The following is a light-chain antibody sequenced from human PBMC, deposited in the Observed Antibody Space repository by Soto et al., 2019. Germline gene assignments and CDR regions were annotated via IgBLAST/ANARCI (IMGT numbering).Light chain of an antibody. Sequence: QSVLSQPPSASGTPGQRVTISCSGSSSNIGSNTVSWYQQLPGTAPKLVIYSNDQRPSGVPDRFSGSKSGTSVSLAISGLQSEDEADYYCAAWDDSLNGQVFGTGTKVTVL. V-gene: IGLV1-44*01. CDR1: SSNIGSNT. CDR2: SND. J-gene: IGLJ1*01. CDR3: AAWDDSLNGQV.